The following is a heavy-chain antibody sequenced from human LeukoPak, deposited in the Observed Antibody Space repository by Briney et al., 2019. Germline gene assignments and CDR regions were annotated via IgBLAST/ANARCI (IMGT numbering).Heavy chain of an antibody. V-gene: IGHV1-69*05. Sequence: ASVKVSCKASGDTFTSYDISWVRQAPGQGVEWMGGISPIFGTANYAQKFQGRVTITTDESRSTAYMERSSLRSEDTAVYYCARVGYGGNWDYFDYWGQGTLVTVSS. CDR3: ARVGYGGNWDYFDY. D-gene: IGHD4-23*01. CDR2: ISPIFGTA. J-gene: IGHJ4*02. CDR1: GDTFTSYD.